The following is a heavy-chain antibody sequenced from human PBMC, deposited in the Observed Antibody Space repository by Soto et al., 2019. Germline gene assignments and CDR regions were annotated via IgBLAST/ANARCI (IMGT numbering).Heavy chain of an antibody. CDR1: GFTFSSYG. CDR3: ARDLSITGTSGGFDY. CDR2: IWYDGSNK. Sequence: GGSLRLSCAASGFTFSSYGMHWVRQAPGKGLEWVAVIWYDGSNKYYADSVKGRFTISRDNSKNTLYLQMNSLRAKDTAVYYCARDLSITGTSGGFDYWGQGTLVTVSS. V-gene: IGHV3-33*01. D-gene: IGHD1-20*01. J-gene: IGHJ4*02.